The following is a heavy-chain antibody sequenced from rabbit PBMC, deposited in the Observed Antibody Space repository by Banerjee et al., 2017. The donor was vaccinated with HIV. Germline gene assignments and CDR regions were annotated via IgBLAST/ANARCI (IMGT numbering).Heavy chain of an antibody. J-gene: IGHJ4*01. D-gene: IGHD6-1*01. V-gene: IGHV1S45*01. CDR2: INTSSGNT. Sequence: QEQLVESGGGLVKPGASMTLSCKASGFSFSNKCVMCWVRQAPGKGLEWIGCINTSSGNTAYASWAKGRFTISKTSSTTVTLQMTSLTAADTASYFCARAGGDVGHGYAFNLWGQGTLVTVS. CDR3: ARAGGDVGHGYAFNL. CDR1: GFSFSNKCV.